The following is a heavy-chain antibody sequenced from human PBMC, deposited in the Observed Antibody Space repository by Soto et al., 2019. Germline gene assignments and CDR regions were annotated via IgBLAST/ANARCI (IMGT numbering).Heavy chain of an antibody. CDR3: ARHGHELTHDAFDI. J-gene: IGHJ3*02. Sequence: QLQLQESGPGLVKPSETLSLTCTVSGGSISSSSYYWGWIRQPPGKGLEWIGSIYYSGSTYYNPSLKSRVTISVDTSKNQFSLKLSSVTAADTAVYYCARHGHELTHDAFDIWGQGTMVTVSS. CDR2: IYYSGST. CDR1: GGSISSSSYY. V-gene: IGHV4-39*01. D-gene: IGHD1-7*01.